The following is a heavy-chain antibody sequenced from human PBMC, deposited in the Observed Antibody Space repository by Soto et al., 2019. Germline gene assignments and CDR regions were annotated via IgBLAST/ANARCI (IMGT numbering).Heavy chain of an antibody. CDR2: INAGNGNT. Sequence: QVQLVQSGAEVKKPGASVKVSCKASGYTFTSYAMHWVRQAPGQRLEWMGWINAGNGNTKYSQKFQGRVTITRDTSASTAYMELSSLRSEDTAVYYCASGPNCSGGSCYPGSWFDHWGQGTLVTVSS. CDR3: ASGPNCSGGSCYPGSWFDH. V-gene: IGHV1-3*01. CDR1: GYTFTSYA. D-gene: IGHD2-15*01. J-gene: IGHJ5*02.